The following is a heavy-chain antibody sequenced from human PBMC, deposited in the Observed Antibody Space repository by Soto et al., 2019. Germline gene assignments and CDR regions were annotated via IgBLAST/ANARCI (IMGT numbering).Heavy chain of an antibody. CDR1: RFIFISYG. D-gene: IGHD5-18*01. Sequence: PGWSLRLSCAAPRFIFISYGMHWVRQAPGKGLEWLAVTSYDGNNKYYGDSVKGRFTISRDESKNTLYLQMNSLRPEDTAVYYCASNVDTTMVTCVLGNWGQGTVVTLAS. CDR3: ASNVDTTMVTCVLGN. CDR2: TSYDGNNK. V-gene: IGHV3-30*03. J-gene: IGHJ1*01.